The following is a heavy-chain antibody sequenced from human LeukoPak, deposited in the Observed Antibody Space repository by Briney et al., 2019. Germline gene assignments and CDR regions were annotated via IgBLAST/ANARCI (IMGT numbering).Heavy chain of an antibody. J-gene: IGHJ3*02. D-gene: IGHD4-23*01. CDR3: ARDKYGGNSNAFDI. CDR2: ISGSGGST. Sequence: PGGSLRLSCAASGFTFSSYAMSWVRQAPGKGLEWVSAISGSGGSTYYADSVKGRFTTSRDNAKNTLYLQMNSLRAEDTAVYYCARDKYGGNSNAFDIWGQGTLVTVSS. V-gene: IGHV3-23*01. CDR1: GFTFSSYA.